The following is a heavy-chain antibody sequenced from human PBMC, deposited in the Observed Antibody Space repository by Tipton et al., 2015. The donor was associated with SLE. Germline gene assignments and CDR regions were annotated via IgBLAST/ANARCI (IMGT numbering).Heavy chain of an antibody. J-gene: IGHJ3*02. CDR1: GGSISSYY. CDR3: ARVADSSGFHAFDI. Sequence: TLSLTCTVSGGSISSYYWSWIRQPPGKGLEWIGYIYYSGSTNYNPSLKSRVTISVDTSKNQFSLKLSSVTAADTAVYYCARVADSSGFHAFDIWGQGTMVTVSS. V-gene: IGHV4-59*01. CDR2: IYYSGST. D-gene: IGHD3-22*01.